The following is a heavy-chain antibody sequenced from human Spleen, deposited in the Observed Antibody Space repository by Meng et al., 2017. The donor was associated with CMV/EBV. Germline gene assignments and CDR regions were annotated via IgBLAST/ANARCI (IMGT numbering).Heavy chain of an antibody. CDR1: GFSFSSYW. Sequence: GESLKISCAASGFSFSSYWMHWVRQAPGKGLEWVANIKQDGSETYYVDSVKGRFTISRDNAKNCLYLQMKSLRAEDTAFYYCVKGSSGWYRADHFDYWGQGTLVTVSS. V-gene: IGHV3-7*03. CDR3: VKGSSGWYRADHFDY. D-gene: IGHD6-19*01. CDR2: IKQDGSET. J-gene: IGHJ4*02.